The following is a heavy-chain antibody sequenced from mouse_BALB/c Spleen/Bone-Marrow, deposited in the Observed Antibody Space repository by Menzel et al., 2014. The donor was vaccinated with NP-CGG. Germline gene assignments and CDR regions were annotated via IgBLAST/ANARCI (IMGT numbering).Heavy chain of an antibody. CDR2: ISDGGTYT. D-gene: IGHD2-14*01. J-gene: IGHJ3*01. CDR1: GFTFRDYY. CDR3: VRDGDYRYAWFSY. Sequence: VQLKESGGGLVKPGGSLKLSCAASGFTFRDYYMYWVRQTPAKRLEWVATISDGGTYTYYSDSVKGRFTISRDKAKNNLYLQMTNLMSEDTAMYRCVRDGDYRYAWFSYWGQGTLVTVSA. V-gene: IGHV5-4*02.